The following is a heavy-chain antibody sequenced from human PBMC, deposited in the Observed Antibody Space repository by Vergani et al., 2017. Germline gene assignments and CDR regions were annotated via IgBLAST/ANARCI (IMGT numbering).Heavy chain of an antibody. Sequence: EVQLVQSGAEVKKPGESLKISCKGSGYSFTSYWIGWVRQMPGKGLEWMGIIYPGDSDTGYSPSFQGQVTISADKSISTAYLQWSSLKASYTAMYYCARGITMVRGVPDGGWFDPWGQGTLVTVSS. CDR3: ARGITMVRGVPDGGWFDP. D-gene: IGHD3-10*01. CDR2: IYPGDSDT. V-gene: IGHV5-51*01. CDR1: GYSFTSYW. J-gene: IGHJ5*02.